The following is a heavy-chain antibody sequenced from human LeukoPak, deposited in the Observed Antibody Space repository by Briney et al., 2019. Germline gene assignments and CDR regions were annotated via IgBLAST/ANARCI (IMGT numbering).Heavy chain of an antibody. V-gene: IGHV4-31*03. Sequence: SQTLSLTRTVSGDSISSGGYYWSCIRQHPGKGLEWIGYSYYSGSTYYHAPLKSRVTISVDTPKNQLSLKLSPVTAADTAVYYCARVTASSSCYFDYWGQGTLVTVSS. J-gene: IGHJ4*02. CDR1: GDSISSGGYY. CDR3: ARVTASSSCYFDY. D-gene: IGHD6-13*01. CDR2: SYYSGST.